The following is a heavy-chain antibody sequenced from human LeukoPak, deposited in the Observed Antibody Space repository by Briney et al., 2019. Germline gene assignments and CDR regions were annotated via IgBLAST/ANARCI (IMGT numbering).Heavy chain of an antibody. CDR2: IKYDGSEK. CDR3: AKSFCSSTSCYSSAYYYYMDV. J-gene: IGHJ6*03. CDR1: GFIFSDYW. Sequence: PGGSLRLSCEASGFIFSDYWMTWVRQAPGKGLEWVANIKYDGSEKYCVDSLKGRFTIARDNAKNSLYLQMNSLRAEDTALYYCAKSFCSSTSCYSSAYYYYMDVWGKGTTVTVSS. D-gene: IGHD2-2*01. V-gene: IGHV3-7*03.